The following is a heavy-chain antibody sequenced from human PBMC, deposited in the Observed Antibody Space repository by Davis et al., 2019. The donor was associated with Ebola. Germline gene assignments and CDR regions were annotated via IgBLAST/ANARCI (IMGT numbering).Heavy chain of an antibody. CDR1: GGSFSGYY. CDR3: ASLRGAEYGMDV. V-gene: IGHV4-34*01. CDR2: INHSGST. Sequence: PSETLSLTCAVYGGSFSGYYWSWIRQPPGKGLEWIGEINHSGSTNYNPSLKSRVTISVDTSKNQFSLKLSSVTAADTAVYYCASLRGAEYGMDVWGQGTTVTVSS. D-gene: IGHD4-17*01. J-gene: IGHJ6*02.